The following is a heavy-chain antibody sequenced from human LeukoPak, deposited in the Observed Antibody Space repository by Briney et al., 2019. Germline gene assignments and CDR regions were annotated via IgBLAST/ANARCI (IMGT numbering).Heavy chain of an antibody. CDR3: ARLDGSGSSVSLFDY. Sequence: GESLKISCKGSGYSFTSYWIGWVRQMPGEGLEWMGIIYPGDSDTRYSPSFQGQVTISADKSISTAYLQWSSLKASDTAMYYCARLDGSGSSVSLFDYWGQGTLVTVXS. D-gene: IGHD3-10*01. V-gene: IGHV5-51*01. J-gene: IGHJ4*02. CDR2: IYPGDSDT. CDR1: GYSFTSYW.